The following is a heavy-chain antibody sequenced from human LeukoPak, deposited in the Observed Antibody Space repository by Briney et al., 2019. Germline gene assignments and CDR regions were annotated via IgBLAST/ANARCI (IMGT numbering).Heavy chain of an antibody. Sequence: GGSLRLSCAASGFTFSSYSMNWVRQAPGKGLEWVSSISSSSSYIYYADSVKGRFTISRDNAKNSLYLQMNSLRAEDTAVYYCATEVMVVNGDGSDPTAVDYWGQGTLVTVAS. D-gene: IGHD2-15*01. CDR1: GFTFSSYS. CDR3: ATEVMVVNGDGSDPTAVDY. CDR2: ISSSSSYI. J-gene: IGHJ4*02. V-gene: IGHV3-21*01.